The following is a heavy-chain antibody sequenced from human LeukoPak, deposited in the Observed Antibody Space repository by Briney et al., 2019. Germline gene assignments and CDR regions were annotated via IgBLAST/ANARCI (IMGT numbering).Heavy chain of an antibody. Sequence: ASVKVSCKASGYTFTGYYMHWVRQAPGQGLEWMGWINPNSGGTNYAQKFQGRVTMTRDTCISTAYMELSRLRSDDTAVYYCAREDGSSWPNFDYWGQGTLVTVSS. CDR2: INPNSGGT. J-gene: IGHJ4*02. CDR3: AREDGSSWPNFDY. CDR1: GYTFTGYY. V-gene: IGHV1-2*02. D-gene: IGHD6-13*01.